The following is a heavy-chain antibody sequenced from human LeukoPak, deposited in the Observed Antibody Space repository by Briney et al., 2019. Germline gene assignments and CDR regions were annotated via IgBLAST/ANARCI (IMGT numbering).Heavy chain of an antibody. CDR3: ARDNSVRDEAWWFNP. D-gene: IGHD5-24*01. V-gene: IGHV1-46*01. CDR2: ISPSGGST. Sequence: ASAKVSCKAFGYTFTSNYMHWVRQAPGQGPEWMGVISPSGGSTTYAQKFQGRATLTRDMSTSTDYLELSSLRSEDTAVYYCARDNSVRDEAWWFNPWGQGTLVTVSS. CDR1: GYTFTSNY. J-gene: IGHJ5*02.